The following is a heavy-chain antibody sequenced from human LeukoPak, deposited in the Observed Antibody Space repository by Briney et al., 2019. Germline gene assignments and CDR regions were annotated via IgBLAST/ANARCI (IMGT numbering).Heavy chain of an antibody. CDR2: IGTAGDT. V-gene: IGHV3-13*04. J-gene: IGHJ3*02. CDR1: GFSFSSYY. Sequence: PWGSLSLTWAVSGFSFSSYYMGWVRQATGKGLEWVSAIGTAGDTYYPGSVKGRFTISRENSKNTLYLQINSLRAGDTAVYYCARAYRGWYGSGHNYNDGFDIWGQGTMVTVSS. D-gene: IGHD3-10*01. CDR3: ARAYRGWYGSGHNYNDGFDI.